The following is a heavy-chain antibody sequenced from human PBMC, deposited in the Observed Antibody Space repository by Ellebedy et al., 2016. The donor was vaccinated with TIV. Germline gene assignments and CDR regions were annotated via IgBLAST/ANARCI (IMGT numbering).Heavy chain of an antibody. CDR1: GFTFSSNY. CDR3: ARDLYPWKGSYGSPGFDP. V-gene: IGHV3-53*01. CDR2: IYSGGST. D-gene: IGHD5-18*01. J-gene: IGHJ5*02. Sequence: PGGSLRLSCAASGFTFSSNYMSWVRQAPGKGLEWVSVIYSGGSTYYADSGKGRFTISRDNSKNTLYLQMNSLSAEDTAVYYCARDLYPWKGSYGSPGFDPWGQGTLVTVSS.